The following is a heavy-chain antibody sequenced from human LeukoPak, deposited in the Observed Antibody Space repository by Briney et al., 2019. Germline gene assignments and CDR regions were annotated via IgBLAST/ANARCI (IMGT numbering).Heavy chain of an antibody. Sequence: QPGGSLRLSCAASGFTFSSYGMHWVRQAPGKGLERVAFIQYDGSNKYYAESVKGRFTISRDNSKNTLYLQMNSLRADDTAVYYCAKSWCETISYGIYDWGQGTLVTVS. V-gene: IGHV3-30*02. CDR1: GFTFSSYG. CDR3: AKSWCETISYGIYD. CDR2: IQYDGSNK. D-gene: IGHD5-18*01. J-gene: IGHJ4*02.